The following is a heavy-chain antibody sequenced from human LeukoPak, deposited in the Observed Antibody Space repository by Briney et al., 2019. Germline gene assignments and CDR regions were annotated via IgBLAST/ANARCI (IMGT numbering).Heavy chain of an antibody. CDR3: ARDMKGISDAFDI. Sequence: GGSLRLSCAASGFTFSSYSLNWVRQAPGKGLERVSYISTSSSTIYYADSVKGRFTISRDNAKNSLYLQMNSLRAEDTAVYYCARDMKGISDAFDIWGQGTMVTVSS. V-gene: IGHV3-48*01. J-gene: IGHJ3*02. D-gene: IGHD3-16*01. CDR2: ISTSSSTI. CDR1: GFTFSSYS.